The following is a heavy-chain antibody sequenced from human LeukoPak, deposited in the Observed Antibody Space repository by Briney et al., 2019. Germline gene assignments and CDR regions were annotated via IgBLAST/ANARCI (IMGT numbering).Heavy chain of an antibody. J-gene: IGHJ5*01. CDR3: ARESESSGWYDF. V-gene: IGHV3-43*02. CDR2: ISGDGGST. Sequence: GGSLRLSCAAPGFIFHDYAIHWVRQPPGKGLEWISLISGDGGSTFYADSVKGRFTISRDNSKNSLYLQMSSLRIEDTALYYCARESESSGWYDFWGQGTLVTVSS. CDR1: GFIFHDYA. D-gene: IGHD3-22*01.